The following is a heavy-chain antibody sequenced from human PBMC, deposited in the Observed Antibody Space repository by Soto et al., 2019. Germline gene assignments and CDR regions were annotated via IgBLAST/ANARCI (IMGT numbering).Heavy chain of an antibody. D-gene: IGHD3-22*01. CDR2: IWYDGSNK. CDR1: GSTLSRYG. V-gene: IGHV3-33*01. CDR3: ARAPQYYDSSVYLIFDY. Sequence: GGTLRLACAACGSTLSRYGIPWVRPAPGKGLEWVAVIWYDGSNKYYADSVKGRFTISRDNSKNTLYLQMISLRAEDTAVYYCARAPQYYDSSVYLIFDYWAQGTRLTLHS. J-gene: IGHJ4*02.